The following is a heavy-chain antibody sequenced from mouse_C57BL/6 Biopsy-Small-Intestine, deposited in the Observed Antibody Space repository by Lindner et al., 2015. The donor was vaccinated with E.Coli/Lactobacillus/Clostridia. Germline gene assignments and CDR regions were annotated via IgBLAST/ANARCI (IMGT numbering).Heavy chain of an antibody. Sequence: QLQESGAELVRPGTSVKMSCKASGYTFTNYWIGWAKQRPGHGLEWIGDIYPGGGYTNYNEKFKGKATLTADKSSSTAYMQFRSLTSEDSAIYYCARDYGNWFDYWGQGTTLTVSS. CDR2: IYPGGGYT. D-gene: IGHD2-1*01. V-gene: IGHV1-63*01. CDR1: GYTFTNYW. J-gene: IGHJ2*01. CDR3: ARDYGNWFDY.